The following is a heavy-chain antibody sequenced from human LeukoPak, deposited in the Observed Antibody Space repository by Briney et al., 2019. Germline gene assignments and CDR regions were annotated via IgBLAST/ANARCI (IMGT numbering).Heavy chain of an antibody. CDR1: GFTFSSYG. J-gene: IGHJ4*02. V-gene: IGHV3-23*01. CDR2: ISGSGGRT. D-gene: IGHD4-17*01. CDR3: ARGGPLGDTNRFDF. Sequence: GGSLRLSCAASGFTFSSYGMSWVRQAPGKGLEWVSAISGSGGRTYYANSVKGRFTISRDNSKNTVFLQMNRLRLEDTAVYYCARGGPLGDTNRFDFWGQGTLVTVSS.